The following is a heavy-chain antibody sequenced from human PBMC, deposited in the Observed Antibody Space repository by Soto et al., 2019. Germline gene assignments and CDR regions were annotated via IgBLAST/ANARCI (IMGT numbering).Heavy chain of an antibody. CDR2: IYYSGST. V-gene: IGHV4-59*01. D-gene: IGHD5-12*01. Sequence: NPSETLSLTCTVSGGSISSYYWSWIRQPPGKGLEWIGYIYYSGSTDYNPSLKSRVTISVDTSKNQFSLKLSSVTAADTAVYYCARGVVATITFDYWGQGTLVTVSS. CDR3: ARGVVATITFDY. J-gene: IGHJ4*02. CDR1: GGSISSYY.